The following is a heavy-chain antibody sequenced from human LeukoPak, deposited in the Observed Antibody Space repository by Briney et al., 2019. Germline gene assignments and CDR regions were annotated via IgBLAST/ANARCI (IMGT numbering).Heavy chain of an antibody. CDR3: TRRLSNGATLNYFDY. J-gene: IGHJ4*02. V-gene: IGHV4-59*08. Sequence: SETLSLTCTVSGGSISSYYWSWIRQTPGKGLEWIGNIFDSGDTNYNPSLQSRVTISVDTSKKQFSLKLRSVTAADTAVYYCTRRLSNGATLNYFDYWGQGTLVTVSS. D-gene: IGHD4/OR15-4a*01. CDR1: GGSISSYY. CDR2: IFDSGDT.